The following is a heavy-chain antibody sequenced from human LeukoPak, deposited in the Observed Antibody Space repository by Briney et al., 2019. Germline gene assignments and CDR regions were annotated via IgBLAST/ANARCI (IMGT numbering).Heavy chain of an antibody. CDR2: ISTYDGNT. J-gene: IGHJ4*02. D-gene: IGHD6-13*01. CDR1: GYTFTGYY. CDR3: ARPYRISWYYPAGV. V-gene: IGHV1-18*04. Sequence: GASVKVSCKASGYTFTGYYVHWVRQAPGQGLEWMGWISTYDGNTNYAQKFQGRVTMTTDTSTSTAYMELRSLRFDDTGVYYCARPYRISWYYPAGVWGQGTPVTVSS.